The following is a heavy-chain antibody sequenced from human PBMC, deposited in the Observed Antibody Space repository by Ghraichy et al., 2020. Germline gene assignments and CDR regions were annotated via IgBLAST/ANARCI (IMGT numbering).Heavy chain of an antibody. J-gene: IGHJ4*02. CDR3: AKGAGGEYYFYF. CDR1: GFTFSSYA. CDR2: ISGSGGST. Sequence: LSLTCAASGFTFSSYAMSWVRQAPGKGLEWVSGISGSGGSTFYADSVKGRFTISRDNSKNTLYLQMNSLRAEDTAVYYCAKGAGGEYYFYFWGQGTLVTDSS. V-gene: IGHV3-23*01. D-gene: IGHD1-26*01.